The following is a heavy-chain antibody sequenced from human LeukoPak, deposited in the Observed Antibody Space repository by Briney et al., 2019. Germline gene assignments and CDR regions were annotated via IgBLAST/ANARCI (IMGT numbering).Heavy chain of an antibody. CDR1: GFTFSSYG. Sequence: PGRSLRLSCAASGFTFSSYGMHWVRQAPGKGLEWVAVISYDGGNKYYADSVKGRFTISRDNSKNTLYLQMNSLRAEDTAVYYCAKDELRYFDWLFGHFDYWGQGTLVTVSS. J-gene: IGHJ4*02. CDR2: ISYDGGNK. D-gene: IGHD3-9*01. V-gene: IGHV3-30*18. CDR3: AKDELRYFDWLFGHFDY.